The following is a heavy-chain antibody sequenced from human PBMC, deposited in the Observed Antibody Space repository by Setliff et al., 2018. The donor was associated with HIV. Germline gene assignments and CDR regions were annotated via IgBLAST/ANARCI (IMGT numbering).Heavy chain of an antibody. CDR3: ARGPSLQTTLFDY. CDR1: GDSFTGYY. J-gene: IGHJ4*02. CDR2: IYTNGAT. Sequence: SETLSLTCSVSGDSFTGYYWNWIRQSAGKGLEWIGRIYTNGATSYNPSLKSRVTISVDTSKNQFSLKLTSVTAADTAVYYCARGPSLQTTLFDYWGQGTLVTVSS. V-gene: IGHV4-4*07.